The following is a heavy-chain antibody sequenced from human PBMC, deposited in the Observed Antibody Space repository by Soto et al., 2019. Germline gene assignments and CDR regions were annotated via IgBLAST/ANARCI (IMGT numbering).Heavy chain of an antibody. V-gene: IGHV3-48*01. CDR2: ISSSSSTI. J-gene: IGHJ4*02. D-gene: IGHD2-2*01. CDR3: ARDPPYCSSTSCFDY. CDR1: GFTFSSYS. Sequence: GGSLRLSCAASGFTFSSYSMNWVRQAPGKGLEWVSYISSSSSTIYYADSVKGRFTISRDNAKNSLYLQMNSLRAEDTAVYYCARDPPYCSSTSCFDYWGQGTLVTVSS.